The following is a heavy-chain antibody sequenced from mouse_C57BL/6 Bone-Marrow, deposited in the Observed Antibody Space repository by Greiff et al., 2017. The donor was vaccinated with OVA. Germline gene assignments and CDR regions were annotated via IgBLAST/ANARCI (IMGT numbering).Heavy chain of an antibody. CDR2: IYPGDGDT. Sequence: VQLQQSGPELVKPGASVKISCKASGYAFSSSWMNWVKQRPGKGLEWIGRIYPGDGDTNYNGKFKGKATLTADKSSSTAYMQLSSLTSEDSAVYFCAREGTQAGYWGQGTTLTVSS. J-gene: IGHJ2*01. V-gene: IGHV1-82*01. D-gene: IGHD3-2*02. CDR3: AREGTQAGY. CDR1: GYAFSSSW.